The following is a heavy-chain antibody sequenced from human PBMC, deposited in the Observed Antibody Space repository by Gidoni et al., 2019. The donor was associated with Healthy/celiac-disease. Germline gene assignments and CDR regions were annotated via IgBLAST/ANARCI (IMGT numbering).Heavy chain of an antibody. CDR3: ARLYYDSTPYFDY. CDR1: GASTSSSSSY. J-gene: IGHJ4*02. V-gene: IGHV4-39*01. CDR2: IYYSGST. D-gene: IGHD3-22*01. Sequence: QLQLQESGPGLVKPSETLSLTCTVSGASTSSSSSYWGWIRQPPGKGLEWIGSIYYSGSTYYNPSLKSRVTISVDTSKNQFSLKLSSVTAADTAVYYCARLYYDSTPYFDYWGQGTLVTVSS.